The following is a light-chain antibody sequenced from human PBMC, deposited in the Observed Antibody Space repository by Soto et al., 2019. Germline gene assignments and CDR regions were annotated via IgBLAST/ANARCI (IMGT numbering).Light chain of an antibody. CDR1: QSVSSN. CDR2: GAS. Sequence: EIVMTQSPATLSVSPGERATLSCRASQSVSSNLAWYQQKPGQAPRLLIYGASTRATGIPARFTGSGSGTEFTLTISSLQSEDFAVYSCQQYNNWTLTFGGGTNVELK. V-gene: IGKV3-15*01. CDR3: QQYNNWTLT. J-gene: IGKJ4*02.